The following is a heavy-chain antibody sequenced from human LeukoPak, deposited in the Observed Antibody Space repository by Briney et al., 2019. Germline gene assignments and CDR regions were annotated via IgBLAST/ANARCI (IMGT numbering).Heavy chain of an antibody. CDR2: VRGSGGGT. V-gene: IGHV3-23*01. CDR1: GFTYSSCA. J-gene: IGHJ3*01. D-gene: IGHD3-10*01. Sequence: GSLRLSCAASGFTYSSCAMSWVRQAPGKGLEWVSTVRGSGGGTYYADSVKGRFIISRDDSKSTVYLQMNSLRVDDTAMYYCARGPDPVVRGPRRAFDLWGQGTMVTVSS. CDR3: ARGPDPVVRGPRRAFDL.